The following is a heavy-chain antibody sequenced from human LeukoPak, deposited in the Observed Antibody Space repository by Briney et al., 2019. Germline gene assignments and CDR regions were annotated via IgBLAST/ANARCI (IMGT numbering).Heavy chain of an antibody. CDR1: GYTLTSYG. CDR3: ARVLDGSGSYYNDYYYYMDV. CDR2: ISAYNGNT. Sequence: ASVKVSCKASGYTLTSYGISWVRQAPGQGLEWMGWISAYNGNTNYAQKLQGRVTMTTDTSTSTAYMELRSLRSDDTAVYYCARVLDGSGSYYNDYYYYMDVWGKGTTVTISS. J-gene: IGHJ6*03. D-gene: IGHD3-10*01. V-gene: IGHV1-18*01.